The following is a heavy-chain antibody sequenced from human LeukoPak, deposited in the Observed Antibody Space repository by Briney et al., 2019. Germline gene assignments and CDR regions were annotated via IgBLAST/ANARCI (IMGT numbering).Heavy chain of an antibody. Sequence: SETLSLTCAVYGGSFSGYYWSWIRQPPGKWLEWLGEINHSGSTNYNPSLKSRVTISVDTSKNQFSLKLSSVTAADTAVYYCARSRYRSSWSEFDYWGQGTLVTVSS. CDR2: INHSGST. CDR3: ARSRYRSSWSEFDY. CDR1: GGSFSGYY. J-gene: IGHJ4*02. V-gene: IGHV4-34*01. D-gene: IGHD6-13*01.